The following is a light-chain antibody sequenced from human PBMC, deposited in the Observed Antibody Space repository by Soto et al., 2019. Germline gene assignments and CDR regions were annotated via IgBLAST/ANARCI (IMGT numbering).Light chain of an antibody. J-gene: IGLJ2*01. V-gene: IGLV2-14*01. CDR2: DVT. CDR1: SSDVGAYNS. CDR3: SSYTSSTNTRVV. Sequence: QSVLTQPASVSGSPGQSITISCTGTSSDVGAYNSVSWYQQHPGKAPKLMIYDVTNRPSGVSDRFSASKSGNTAALTISGLQAEDDADYYSSSYTSSTNTRVVFGGGTQVTVL.